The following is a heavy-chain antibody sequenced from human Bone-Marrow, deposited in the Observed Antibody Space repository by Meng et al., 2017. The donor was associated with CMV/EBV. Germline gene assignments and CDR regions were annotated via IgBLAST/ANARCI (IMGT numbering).Heavy chain of an antibody. V-gene: IGHV1-2*02. Sequence: QVQLVQSGAEMKKPGASVKVSCTTSGFTFSDYYIHWVRQAPGQGLEWMGWVNSNNDATNYARKFQGRVSMTRDTSISTAHMELSRLMFDDTAVYYCVRSSGWSLFDYWGQGTLVTVSS. D-gene: IGHD6-19*01. J-gene: IGHJ4*02. CDR2: VNSNNDAT. CDR3: VRSSGWSLFDY. CDR1: GFTFSDYY.